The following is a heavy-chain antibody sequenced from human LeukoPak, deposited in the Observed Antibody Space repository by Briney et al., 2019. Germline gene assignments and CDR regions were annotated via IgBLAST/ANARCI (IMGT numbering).Heavy chain of an antibody. CDR1: GGTFSSYA. J-gene: IGHJ4*02. CDR3: ARSLGFSPPFDY. V-gene: IGHV1-69*01. D-gene: IGHD3-3*01. Sequence: ASGKVSCKASGGTFSSYAISWVRQAPGQGLEWMGGIIPIFGTANYAQKFQGRVTITADESTSTAYMELSSLRSEDTAVYYCARSLGFSPPFDYWGQGTLVTVSS. CDR2: IIPIFGTA.